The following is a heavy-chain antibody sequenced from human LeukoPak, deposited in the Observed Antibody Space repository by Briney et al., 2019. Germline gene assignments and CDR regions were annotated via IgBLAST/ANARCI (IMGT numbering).Heavy chain of an antibody. J-gene: IGHJ5*02. CDR1: GGSFSGYY. V-gene: IGHV4-59*01. D-gene: IGHD6-13*01. CDR3: ARVQAAAWFDP. Sequence: SETLSLTCAVYGGSFSGYYWSWIRQPPGKGLEWIGYIYYSGSTNYNPSLKSRVTILVDTSKNQFSLKLSSVTAADTAVYYCARVQAAAWFDPWGQGTLVTVSS. CDR2: IYYSGST.